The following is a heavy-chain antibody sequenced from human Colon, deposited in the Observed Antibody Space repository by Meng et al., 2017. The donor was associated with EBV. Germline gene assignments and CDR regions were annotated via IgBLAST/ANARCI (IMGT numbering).Heavy chain of an antibody. CDR1: GFTFSNYA. J-gene: IGHJ4*02. V-gene: IGHV3-30*04. CDR3: ARYGDYAPKD. D-gene: IGHD4-17*01. Sequence: GQLVGSGGGVVKPGRSLRLSCAASGFTFSNYAMHWVRQGPGKGREWVAVMSSDGSIDWYADSVRGRFTISRDNAQSSLYLQMNSLRAEDTAVYYCARYGDYAPKDWGQGTLVTVSS. CDR2: MSSDGSID.